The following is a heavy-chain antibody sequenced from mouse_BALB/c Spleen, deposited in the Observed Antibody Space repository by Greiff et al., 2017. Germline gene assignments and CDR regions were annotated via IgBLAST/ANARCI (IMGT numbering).Heavy chain of an antibody. CDR3: ARCGGGAWFAY. Sequence: QVQLQQSGPELVKPGTSVKISCKASGYTFTNYWLGWVKQRPGHGLEWIGDIYPGGGYTNYNEKFKGKATLTAYTSSSTAYMQLSSLTSEDSAVYFCARCGGGAWFAYWGQGTLVTVSA. CDR2: IYPGGGYT. CDR1: GYTFTNYW. J-gene: IGHJ3*01. V-gene: IGHV1-63*02.